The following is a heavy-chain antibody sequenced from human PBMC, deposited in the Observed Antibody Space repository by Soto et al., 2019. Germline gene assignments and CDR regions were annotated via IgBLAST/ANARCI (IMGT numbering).Heavy chain of an antibody. CDR2: LKKDGSST. Sequence: GGSLRLSCAASGFPFSSYWMNWVRQTPGKGLVWVSRLKKDGSSTSYADSVKGRFTISRDNAKNTPYLQMNSLRAEDTAVYYCAREGQWLAPDYWGQGTLVTVSS. V-gene: IGHV3-74*01. CDR1: GFPFSSYW. CDR3: AREGQWLAPDY. J-gene: IGHJ4*02. D-gene: IGHD6-19*01.